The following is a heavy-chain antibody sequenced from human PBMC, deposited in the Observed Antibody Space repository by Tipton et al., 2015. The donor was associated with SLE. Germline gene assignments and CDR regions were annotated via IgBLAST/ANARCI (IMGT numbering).Heavy chain of an antibody. D-gene: IGHD6-19*01. CDR1: GFAFSNAW. CDR3: TTEAFSGWARPY. Sequence: SLRLSCAASGFAFSNAWMNWVRQAPGKGLEWVGLIKTKTDGGTTDYAAPVKGRFTISRDDSKNTLYLQMSSLKTEDTAVYYCTTEAFSGWARPYWGQGTLVTVSS. J-gene: IGHJ4*02. V-gene: IGHV3-15*01. CDR2: IKTKTDGGTT.